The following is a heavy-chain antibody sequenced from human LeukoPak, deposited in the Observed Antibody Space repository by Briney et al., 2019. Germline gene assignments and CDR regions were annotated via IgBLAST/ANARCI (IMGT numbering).Heavy chain of an antibody. Sequence: GGSLRLSCAASGFTFSTYNMNWVRQAPGKGLEWVATIRQDGSEKHHVDPVRGRFTISRDNAKNSLYLLMNNLRVEDTAVYYCVRGCGRSSCPYYLDVWGKGTMVTVSS. D-gene: IGHD6-13*01. V-gene: IGHV3-7*01. CDR3: VRGCGRSSCPYYLDV. J-gene: IGHJ6*03. CDR2: IRQDGSEK. CDR1: GFTFSTYN.